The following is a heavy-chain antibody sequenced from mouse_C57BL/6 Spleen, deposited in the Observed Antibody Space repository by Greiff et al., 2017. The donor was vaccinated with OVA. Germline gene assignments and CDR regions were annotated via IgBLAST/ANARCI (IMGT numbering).Heavy chain of an antibody. D-gene: IGHD4-1*01. V-gene: IGHV3-6*01. CDR3: ARAVGTGHYFDY. J-gene: IGHJ2*01. CDR1: GYSITSGYY. Sequence: EVQLVESGPGLVKPSQSLSLTCSVTGYSITSGYYWNWIRQFPGNKLEWMGYISYDGSNNYNPSLKNRISITRDTSKNQFFLKLNSVTTEDTATYYCARAVGTGHYFDYWGQGTTLTVSS. CDR2: ISYDGSN.